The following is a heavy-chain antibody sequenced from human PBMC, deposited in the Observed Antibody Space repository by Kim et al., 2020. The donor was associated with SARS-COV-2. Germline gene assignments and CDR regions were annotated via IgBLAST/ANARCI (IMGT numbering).Heavy chain of an antibody. CDR3: VRGAYFSDSSGYYWG. CDR1: GVRLWGAG. CDR2: IKQDGSEK. J-gene: IGHJ4*02. D-gene: IGHD3-22*01. V-gene: IGHV3-7*03. Sequence: GGSLRLSCAASGVRLWGAGMNWVCQAPGKGLEWVANIKQDGSEKYYVDSVKGRFTISRDNAKNSLYLQMNSLRAEDTAVYYCVRGAYFSDSSGYYWGWGQGALVTVSS.